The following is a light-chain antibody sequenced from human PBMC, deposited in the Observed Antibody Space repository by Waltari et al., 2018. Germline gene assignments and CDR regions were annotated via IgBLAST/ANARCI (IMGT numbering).Light chain of an antibody. J-gene: IGKJ1*01. CDR1: QSVSRT. Sequence: EIVLTQSPGTLSLAPGERATLSCRASQSVSRTLAWYQQKPGQAPSLLIYAASTSATGIPDRFSGSGSGTDFSLTISRLEPEDFAVYYCKHYVRLPATFGQGTKVEIK. CDR3: KHYVRLPAT. V-gene: IGKV3-20*01. CDR2: AAS.